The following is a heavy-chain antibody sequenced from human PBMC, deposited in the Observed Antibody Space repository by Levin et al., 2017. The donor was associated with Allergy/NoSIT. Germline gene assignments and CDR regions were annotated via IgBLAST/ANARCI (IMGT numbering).Heavy chain of an antibody. CDR3: ARVFSGLGYYYYMDV. V-gene: IGHV4-34*01. J-gene: IGHJ6*03. CDR1: GGSFSGYY. D-gene: IGHD3-10*01. Sequence: SETLSLTCAVYGGSFSGYYWSWIRQPPGKGLEWIGEINHSGSTNYNPSLKSRVTISVDTSKNQFSLKLSSVTAADTAVYYCARVFSGLGYYYYMDVWGKGTTVTVSS. CDR2: INHSGST.